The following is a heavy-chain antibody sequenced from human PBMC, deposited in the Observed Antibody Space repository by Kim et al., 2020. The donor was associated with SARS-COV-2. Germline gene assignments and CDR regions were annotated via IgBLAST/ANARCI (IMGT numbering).Heavy chain of an antibody. Sequence: DSGKGRLTISRDNAKNSLYLQMNSLRAEDTALYHCARLSGSHYYYYGMDVWGQGTTVTVSS. D-gene: IGHD1-26*01. J-gene: IGHJ6*02. CDR3: ARLSGSHYYYYGMDV. V-gene: IGHV3-20*01.